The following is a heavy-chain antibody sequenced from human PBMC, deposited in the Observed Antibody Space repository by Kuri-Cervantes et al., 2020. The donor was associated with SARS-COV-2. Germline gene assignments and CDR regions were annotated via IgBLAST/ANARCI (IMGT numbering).Heavy chain of an antibody. D-gene: IGHD2-2*02. CDR2: INSDGSST. Sequence: GESLKISCAASGFTFSSYWMHWVRQAPGKGLVWVSRINSDGSSTSYADSVKGRFTISRDNAKNTLYLQMNSLRAEDTAVYYCAKGTGYCSSTSCYTRWVGEFDPWGQGTLVTVSS. CDR1: GFTFSSYW. V-gene: IGHV3-74*01. J-gene: IGHJ5*02. CDR3: AKGTGYCSSTSCYTRWVGEFDP.